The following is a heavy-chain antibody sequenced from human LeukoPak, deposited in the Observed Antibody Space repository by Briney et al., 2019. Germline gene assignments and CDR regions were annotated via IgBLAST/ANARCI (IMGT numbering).Heavy chain of an antibody. CDR3: ARDLGAFDI. J-gene: IGHJ3*02. CDR2: INWNGGST. CDR1: GFTFSNYW. V-gene: IGHV3-20*04. Sequence: GGSLRLSCVASGFTFSNYWMSWVRQAPGKGLEWVSGINWNGGSTGYADSVKGRFTISRDNAKNSLYLQMNSLRAEDTALYYCARDLGAFDIWGQGTMVTVSS.